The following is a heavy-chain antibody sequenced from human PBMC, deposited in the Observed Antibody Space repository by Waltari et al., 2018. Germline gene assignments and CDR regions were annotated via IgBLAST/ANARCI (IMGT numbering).Heavy chain of an antibody. CDR2: IYSRGST. CDR3: SKESSSWYIDY. CDR1: GFTFSSYA. J-gene: IGHJ4*02. D-gene: IGHD6-13*01. Sequence: SLRLSCAASGFTFSSYAMRWVRQDPGKGWEWVLSIYSRGSTCNADSEKDRFTISRDNSKNTLYLQLNSLRAEDPAVYYWSKESSSWYIDYWGQGTLVTVSS. V-gene: IGHV3-23*03.